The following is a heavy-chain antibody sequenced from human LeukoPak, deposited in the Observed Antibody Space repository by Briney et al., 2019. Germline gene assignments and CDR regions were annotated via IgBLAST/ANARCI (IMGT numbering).Heavy chain of an antibody. V-gene: IGHV3-30*04. CDR2: ISYDGSNK. CDR1: GFTFSSYA. CDR3: ARDLGLYGDYEEGPFDY. Sequence: GRSLRLSCAASGFTFSSYAMHWVRQAPGKGLEWVAVISYDGSNKYYADSVKGRFTISRDNSKNTLYLQMTSLRAEDTAVYYCARDLGLYGDYEEGPFDYWGQGTLVTVSS. J-gene: IGHJ4*02. D-gene: IGHD4-17*01.